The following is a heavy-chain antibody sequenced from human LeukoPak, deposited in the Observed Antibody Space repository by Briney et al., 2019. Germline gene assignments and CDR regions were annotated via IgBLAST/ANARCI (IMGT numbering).Heavy chain of an antibody. Sequence: GGSLRLSCAASGFTFSSYSMNWDRQAPGKGLEWVSPISSSSSYIYYADSVKGRFTISRDNAKNSLYLQMNSLRAEDTAVYYCARGGYDLTFDYWGQGTLVTVSS. V-gene: IGHV3-21*01. D-gene: IGHD5-12*01. CDR2: ISSSSSYI. J-gene: IGHJ4*02. CDR1: GFTFSSYS. CDR3: ARGGYDLTFDY.